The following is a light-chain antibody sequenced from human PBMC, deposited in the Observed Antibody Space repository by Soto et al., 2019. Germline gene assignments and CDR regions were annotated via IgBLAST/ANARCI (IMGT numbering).Light chain of an antibody. V-gene: IGKV1-39*01. Sequence: DIQMTQSPSSLPASVGDRVTITCRASQSISSYLNWYQQKPGKAPKLLIYAASSLQSGVPSRFSGSGSGTDFTLTISSLQPEDFATYYCQQSYSTPPNTFGGGTKVDIK. CDR3: QQSYSTPPNT. CDR2: AAS. CDR1: QSISSY. J-gene: IGKJ4*01.